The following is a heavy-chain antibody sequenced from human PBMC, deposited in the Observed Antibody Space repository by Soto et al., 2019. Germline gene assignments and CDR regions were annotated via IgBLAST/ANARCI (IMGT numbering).Heavy chain of an antibody. CDR2: IFYSGST. CDR3: ARMGLDDTLTGYYFDH. Sequence: KPSETLSLTCTVSGGSIISTSYYWVWVRQPPGKGLEWIGGIFYSGSTYYNPSLKSRVTISVDTSKNQFSLKLSSVTAADTAVYYCARMGLDDTLTGYYFDHWGQGSLVTVSS. V-gene: IGHV4-39*01. CDR1: GGSIISTSYY. J-gene: IGHJ4*02. D-gene: IGHD3-9*01.